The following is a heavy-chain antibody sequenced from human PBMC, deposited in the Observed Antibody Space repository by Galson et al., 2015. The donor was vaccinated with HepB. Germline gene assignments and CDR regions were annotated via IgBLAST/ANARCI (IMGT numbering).Heavy chain of an antibody. D-gene: IGHD3-10*01. CDR2: IYYSGST. V-gene: IGHV4-31*03. CDR3: ARGGITMVLDY. J-gene: IGHJ4*01. Sequence: TLSLTCTVSGGTISSGGYYWSWIRQHPGKGLEWIGYIYYSGSTYYSPSLKRRVTMSVDTSQNQFSLKLSSVTAADTAVDYCARGGITMVLDYWGQGTLVTVSS. CDR1: GGTISSGGYY.